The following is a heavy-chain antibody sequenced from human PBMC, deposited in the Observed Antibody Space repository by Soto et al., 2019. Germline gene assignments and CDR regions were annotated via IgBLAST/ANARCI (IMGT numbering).Heavy chain of an antibody. J-gene: IGHJ5*02. V-gene: IGHV4-4*07. CDR3: ARASQQLVEWGHGWFDP. D-gene: IGHD6-13*01. Sequence: SETLSLTCTVSGGAISSYYWSWIRQPAGKGLEWIGRIYTSGSTNYNPSLKSRVTMSVDTSKNQFSLKLSSVTAADTAVYYCARASQQLVEWGHGWFDPWGQGTLVTVSS. CDR1: GGAISSYY. CDR2: IYTSGST.